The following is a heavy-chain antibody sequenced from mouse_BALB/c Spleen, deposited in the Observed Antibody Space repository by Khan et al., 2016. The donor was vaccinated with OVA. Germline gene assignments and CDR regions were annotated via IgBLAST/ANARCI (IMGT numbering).Heavy chain of an antibody. CDR3: ARNYSGTRNAMDY. Sequence: VHLQQSGAELVLPFLSVKISSKGSFYTFTDYAMHWVKQSHAKSLEWIGVISTYYDDASYNQKFKGKATMTVDKSSSTAYLELARLTSEDSAIYYCARNYSGTRNAMDYWGQGTSVTVSS. J-gene: IGHJ4*01. CDR1: FYTFTDYA. CDR2: ISTYYDDA. V-gene: IGHV1S137*01. D-gene: IGHD1-1*01.